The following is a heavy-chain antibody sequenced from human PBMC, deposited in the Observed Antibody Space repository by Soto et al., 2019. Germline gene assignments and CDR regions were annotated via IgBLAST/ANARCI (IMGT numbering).Heavy chain of an antibody. Sequence: QVQLVQSGAEVKKPGSSVKVSCKASGGTFSTYAINWVRQAPGQGLEWMGGIIPIFGTANYAQTFQGRVTIIADKSTSTSYLELSSLRSEDTAVYYCARDPASYSDSGGYFPGAFDMWGQGTLVTVSS. CDR2: IIPIFGTA. CDR3: ARDPASYSDSGGYFPGAFDM. CDR1: GGTFSTYA. J-gene: IGHJ3*02. D-gene: IGHD3-22*01. V-gene: IGHV1-69*06.